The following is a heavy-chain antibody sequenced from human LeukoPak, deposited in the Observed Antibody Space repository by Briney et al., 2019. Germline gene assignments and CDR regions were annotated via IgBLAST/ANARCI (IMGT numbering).Heavy chain of an antibody. V-gene: IGHV3-21*01. J-gene: IGHJ3*02. CDR3: ARLNYGGNPGAFDI. Sequence: GGSLRLSCVVSGFTFSSYAMNWVCQTSGKGLEWVSFISSSSTYIYYADSVKGRFTITRVNAKNSLYLQMNSLRAEDTALYYCARLNYGGNPGAFDIWGQGTMVTVSS. D-gene: IGHD4-23*01. CDR1: GFTFSSYA. CDR2: ISSSSTYI.